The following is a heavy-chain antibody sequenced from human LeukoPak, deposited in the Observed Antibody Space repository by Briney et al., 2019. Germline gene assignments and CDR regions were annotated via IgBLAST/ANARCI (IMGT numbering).Heavy chain of an antibody. CDR2: ISSSSSYI. J-gene: IGHJ3*02. V-gene: IGHV3-21*04. CDR3: AKDFRITAGDAFDI. CDR1: GFTFSSYS. D-gene: IGHD6-13*01. Sequence: PGGSLRLSCAASGFTFSSYSMNWVRQAPGKGLEWVSSISSSSSYISYADSVKGRFTISRDNAKRSLYLQMNSLRAEDTALYYCAKDFRITAGDAFDIWGQGTMVTVSS.